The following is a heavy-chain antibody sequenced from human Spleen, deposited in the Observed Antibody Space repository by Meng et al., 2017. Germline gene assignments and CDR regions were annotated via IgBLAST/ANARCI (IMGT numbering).Heavy chain of an antibody. D-gene: IGHD3-22*01. CDR2: ISYDGSNK. Sequence: GESLKISCTASGFTFGDYAMHWVRQAPGKGLEWVAVISYDGSNKYYADSVKGRFTISRDNSKNTVFLQINSLRSEDTAVYYCARSPIDKYDLSALPLDYWGQGTLVTVSS. J-gene: IGHJ4*02. CDR1: GFTFGDYA. V-gene: IGHV3-30*01. CDR3: ARSPIDKYDLSALPLDY.